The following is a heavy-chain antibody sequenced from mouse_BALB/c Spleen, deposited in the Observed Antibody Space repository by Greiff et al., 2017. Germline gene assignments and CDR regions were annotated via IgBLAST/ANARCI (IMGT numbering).Heavy chain of an antibody. CDR1: GYTFTDYA. Sequence: VQLQQSGAELVRPGVSVKISCKGSGYTFTDYAMHWVKQSHAKSLEWIGVISTYYGDASYNQKFKGKATMTVDKSSSTAYLQLSSLTSEDTAVYYCARYYYRYGAMDYWGQGTSVTVSS. CDR2: ISTYYGDA. CDR3: ARYYYRYGAMDY. D-gene: IGHD2-14*01. J-gene: IGHJ4*01. V-gene: IGHV1-67*01.